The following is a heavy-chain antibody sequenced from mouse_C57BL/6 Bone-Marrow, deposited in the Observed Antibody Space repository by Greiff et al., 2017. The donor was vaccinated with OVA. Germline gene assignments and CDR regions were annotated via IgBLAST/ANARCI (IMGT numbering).Heavy chain of an antibody. J-gene: IGHJ3*01. V-gene: IGHV1-58*01. CDR1: GYTLPTYG. CDR3: ARYDYDGAWFAY. Sequence: VQLQQSGAELVRPGSSVKMSCKTSGYTLPTYGITWVKQRHGQGLEWIGSIYIGNGYTEYHEKFKGKATLTSDTASSTAYMQLSSLTSEDSAIYFGARYDYDGAWFAYWGQGTLVSVSA. CDR2: IYIGNGYT. D-gene: IGHD2-4*01.